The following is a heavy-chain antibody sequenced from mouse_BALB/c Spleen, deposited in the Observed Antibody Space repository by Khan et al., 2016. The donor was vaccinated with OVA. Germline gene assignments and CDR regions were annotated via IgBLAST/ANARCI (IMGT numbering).Heavy chain of an antibody. CDR2: INPSTGYT. V-gene: IGHV1-7*01. CDR1: GYTFTTYW. Sequence: QIQLVQSGAELAKPGASVKMSCTASGYTFTTYWMHWVKQRPGQGLEWIGYINPSTGYTEYNQNFKDKATLTADESSSTAYMQLNSLTSEDSAVYYCARRGLSGIFAYWGQGTLVTVSP. D-gene: IGHD1-1*02. J-gene: IGHJ3*01. CDR3: ARRGLSGIFAY.